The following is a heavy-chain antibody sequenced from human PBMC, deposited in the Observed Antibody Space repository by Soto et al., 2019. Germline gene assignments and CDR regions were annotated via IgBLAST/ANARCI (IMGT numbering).Heavy chain of an antibody. CDR2: IYYSGST. V-gene: IGHV4-59*01. Sequence: SETLSLTCTVSGGSISSYYWIWIRQPPGKGLEWIGYIYYSGSTNYNPSLKSRVTISVDTSKDQFSLKLSSVTAADTAVYYCARGKVMVRGVQNYYYYYGMDVWGQGTTVTVSS. CDR3: ARGKVMVRGVQNYYYYYGMDV. D-gene: IGHD3-10*01. CDR1: GGSISSYY. J-gene: IGHJ6*02.